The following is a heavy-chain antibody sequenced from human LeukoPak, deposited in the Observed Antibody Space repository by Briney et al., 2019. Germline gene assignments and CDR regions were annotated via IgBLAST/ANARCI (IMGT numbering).Heavy chain of an antibody. Sequence: PGGSLRLSCAASGFTFSSYAMHWVRQAPGKGLEWVAVISYDGSNKYYADSVKGRFTISRDNSKNTLYLQMNSLRAGDTAVYYCANRGSYSFDYWGQGTLVTVSS. D-gene: IGHD1-26*01. CDR1: GFTFSSYA. CDR3: ANRGSYSFDY. CDR2: ISYDGSNK. J-gene: IGHJ4*02. V-gene: IGHV3-30-3*01.